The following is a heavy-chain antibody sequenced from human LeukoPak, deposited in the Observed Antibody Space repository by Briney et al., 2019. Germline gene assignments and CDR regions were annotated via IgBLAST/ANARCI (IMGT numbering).Heavy chain of an antibody. V-gene: IGHV3-64D*06. CDR1: GFTFSSYG. D-gene: IGHD5-12*01. CDR3: AKGHSGYVPEGY. Sequence: GGSLRLSCSASGFTFSSYGMHWVRQAPGKGLEYVSAISRNGDSTYYADSVKGRFTISRDNSKNTLYLQMSSLRIEDTAVYYCAKGHSGYVPEGYWGLGSLATVSS. J-gene: IGHJ4*02. CDR2: ISRNGDST.